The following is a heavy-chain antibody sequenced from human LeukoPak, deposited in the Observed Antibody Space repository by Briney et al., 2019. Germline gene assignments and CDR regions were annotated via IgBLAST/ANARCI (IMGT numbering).Heavy chain of an antibody. CDR3: ARSRDNYDYVWGSYRRYYFDY. CDR2: IYYSGST. CDR1: GGSISSSSYY. D-gene: IGHD3-16*02. V-gene: IGHV4-39*01. Sequence: SETLSLTCTVSGGSISSSSYYWGWIRQPPGKGLEWIGSIYYSGSTYYNPSLKSRVTISVDTSKNQFSLKLSSVTAADTAVYYCARSRDNYDYVWGSYRRYYFDYWGQGTLVTVSS. J-gene: IGHJ4*02.